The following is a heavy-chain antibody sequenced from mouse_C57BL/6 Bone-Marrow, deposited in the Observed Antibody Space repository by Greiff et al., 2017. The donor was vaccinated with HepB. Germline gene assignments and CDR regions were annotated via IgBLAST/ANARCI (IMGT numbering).Heavy chain of an antibody. V-gene: IGHV1-81*01. CDR1: GYTFTSYG. D-gene: IGHD1-1*01. CDR2: IYPRSGNT. CDR3: ADYYGRYFDY. Sequence: QVQLKESGAELARPGASVKLSCKASGYTFTSYGISWVKQRTGQGLEWIGEIYPRSGNTYYNEKFKGKATLTADKSSSTAYMELRSLTSEDSAVYFCADYYGRYFDYWGQGTTLTVSS. J-gene: IGHJ2*01.